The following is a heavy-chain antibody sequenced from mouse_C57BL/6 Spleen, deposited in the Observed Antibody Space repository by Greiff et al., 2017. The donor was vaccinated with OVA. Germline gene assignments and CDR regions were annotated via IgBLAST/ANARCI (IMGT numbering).Heavy chain of an antibody. CDR3: ARSGDYEGYAMDY. CDR2: INPNNGGT. CDR1: GYTFTDYY. Sequence: EVKLQQSGPELVKPGASVKISCKASGYTFTDYYMNWVKQSHGKSLEWIGDINPNNGGTSYNQKFKGKATLTVDKSSSTAYMELRSLTSEDSAVYYCARSGDYEGYAMDYWGQGTSVTVSS. J-gene: IGHJ4*01. D-gene: IGHD2-4*01. V-gene: IGHV1-26*01.